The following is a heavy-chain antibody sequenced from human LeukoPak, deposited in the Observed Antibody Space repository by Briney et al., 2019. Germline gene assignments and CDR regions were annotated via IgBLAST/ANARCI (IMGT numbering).Heavy chain of an antibody. V-gene: IGHV1-2*02. D-gene: IGHD5-18*01. Sequence: ASVKVSCKASGYTFTGYYIYWVRQAPGQGLEWMGWINPNSGGTNYAQKFEGRVTMTRDTSISTAYMELSRLRSDDTAVYYCAREGRRGTAMVTIYSYWGQGTLVTVSS. CDR2: INPNSGGT. CDR3: AREGRRGTAMVTIYSY. J-gene: IGHJ4*02. CDR1: GYTFTGYY.